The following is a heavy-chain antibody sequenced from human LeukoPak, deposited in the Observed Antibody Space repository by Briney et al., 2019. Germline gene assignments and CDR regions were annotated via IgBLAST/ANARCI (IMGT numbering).Heavy chain of an antibody. D-gene: IGHD4-11*01. CDR1: GYRFTTYG. CDR3: ARLMGYSDYPFDY. Sequence: ASVKVSCKASGYRFTTYGISWVRQAPGQGLEWMGWISLNNGDRIYAQKVQGRVTMTTDTSTSTAYMELGGLRSDDTALYYCARLMGYSDYPFDYWGQGTLVTVSS. CDR2: ISLNNGDR. V-gene: IGHV1-18*01. J-gene: IGHJ4*02.